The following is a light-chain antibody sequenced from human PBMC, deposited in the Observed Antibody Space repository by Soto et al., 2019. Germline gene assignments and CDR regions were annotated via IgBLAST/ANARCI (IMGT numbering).Light chain of an antibody. J-gene: IGKJ1*01. CDR2: GAS. Sequence: EIVMTQSPASLSLGPEEIATRCVMASRTVSSNLAWYQQKPGQAPRLLTYGASTRATGIPARFSGSGSGTEFTLTINSLQPEDFAVYYCQQYYNWPGTFGQGTKVDIK. CDR3: QQYYNWPGT. V-gene: IGKV3D-15*01. CDR1: RTVSSN.